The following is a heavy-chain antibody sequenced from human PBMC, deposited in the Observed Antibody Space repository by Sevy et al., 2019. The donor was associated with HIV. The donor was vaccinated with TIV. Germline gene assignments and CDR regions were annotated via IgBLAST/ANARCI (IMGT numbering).Heavy chain of an antibody. V-gene: IGHV1-69*06. CDR3: AREGYYYDSSGYYYADAFDI. CDR1: GGTFSSYA. Sequence: ASVKVSCKASGGTFSSYAISWVRQAPGQGLEWMGGIFPIFGTANYAQKFQGRVTITADKSTSTAYMELSSLRSEDTAVYYCAREGYYYDSSGYYYADAFDIWGQGTMVTVSS. D-gene: IGHD3-22*01. J-gene: IGHJ3*02. CDR2: IFPIFGTA.